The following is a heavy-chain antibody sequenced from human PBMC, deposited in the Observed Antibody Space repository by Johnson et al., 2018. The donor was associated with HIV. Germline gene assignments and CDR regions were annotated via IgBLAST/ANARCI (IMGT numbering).Heavy chain of an antibody. D-gene: IGHD1-1*01. CDR2: ISMNSGTR. CDR3: ARGYTWNDVSI. CDR1: GFTFEDYA. V-gene: IGHV3-9*01. Sequence: VQLVESGGGLVQPGGSLRLSCAASGFTFEDYAMHWVRQAPGKGLEWVSSISMNSGTRGYADSVRGRFTISRDNSKNTLYLQRNSLRAEDTAVYYCARGYTWNDVSIWGQGTMVTVSS. J-gene: IGHJ3*02.